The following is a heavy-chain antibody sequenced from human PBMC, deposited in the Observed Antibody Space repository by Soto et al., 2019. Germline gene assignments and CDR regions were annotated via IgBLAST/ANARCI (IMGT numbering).Heavy chain of an antibody. V-gene: IGHV3-21*01. Sequence: GGSLRLSCAASGFTFSSYSMNWVRQAPGKGLEWVSSISSSSSYIYYADSVKGRFTISRDNAKNSLYLQMNSLRAEDTAVYYCARDKDRGYDYSHYYYGMDVWGQGTTVTVSS. CDR1: GFTFSSYS. CDR2: ISSSSSYI. D-gene: IGHD5-12*01. CDR3: ARDKDRGYDYSHYYYGMDV. J-gene: IGHJ6*02.